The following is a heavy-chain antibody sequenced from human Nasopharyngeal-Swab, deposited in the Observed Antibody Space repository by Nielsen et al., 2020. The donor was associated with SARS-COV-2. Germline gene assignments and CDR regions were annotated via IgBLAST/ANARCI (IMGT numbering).Heavy chain of an antibody. J-gene: IGHJ5*02. D-gene: IGHD2-2*01. V-gene: IGHV4-34*01. Sequence: RQAPGKGLEWIGEINHSGSTNYNPSLKSRVTISVDTSKNQFSLKLSSVTAADTAVYYCARGLCSTSCYELHWLDPWGQGTLVTVSS. CDR3: ARGLCSTSCYELHWLDP. CDR2: INHSGST.